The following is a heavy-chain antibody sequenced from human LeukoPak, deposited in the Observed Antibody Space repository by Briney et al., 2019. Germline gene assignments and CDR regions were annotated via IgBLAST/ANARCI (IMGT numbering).Heavy chain of an antibody. D-gene: IGHD3-9*01. CDR2: ISAYNGNT. CDR3: ARDYDILTGYYMDDAFDI. V-gene: IGHV1-18*04. CDR1: GYTFTGYY. J-gene: IGHJ3*02. Sequence: SVKVSCKASGYTFTGYYMHWVRQAPGQGLEWMGWISAYNGNTNYAQKLQGRVTMTTDTSTSTAYMELRSLRSDDTAVYYCARDYDILTGYYMDDAFDIWGQGTMVTVSS.